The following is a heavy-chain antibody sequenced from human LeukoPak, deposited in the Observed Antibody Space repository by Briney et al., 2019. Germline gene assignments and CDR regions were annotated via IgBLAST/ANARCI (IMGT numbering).Heavy chain of an antibody. CDR3: AREGCSGGSCPARFDP. J-gene: IGHJ5*02. Sequence: SVKVSCKASGGTFSSYAISWVRQAPGQGLEWMGGIIPIFGTANYAQKFQGGVTITTDESTSTAYMELSSLRSEDTAVYYCAREGCSGGSCPARFDPWGQGTLVTVSS. D-gene: IGHD2-15*01. CDR2: IIPIFGTA. V-gene: IGHV1-69*05. CDR1: GGTFSSYA.